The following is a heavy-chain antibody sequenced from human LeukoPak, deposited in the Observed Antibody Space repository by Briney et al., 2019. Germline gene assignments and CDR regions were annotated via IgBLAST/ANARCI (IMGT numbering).Heavy chain of an antibody. CDR1: GGSISSSNW. V-gene: IGHV4-4*02. Sequence: SETLSLTCAVSGGSISSSNWWSWVRQPPGKGLEWIGEIYHSGSTNYNPSLKSRVTISVDKSKNQFSLKLSSVTAADTAVYYCARRPDKTYYDFWSGYFSGGLRLDPWGQGTLVTVSS. CDR2: IYHSGST. D-gene: IGHD3-3*01. J-gene: IGHJ5*02. CDR3: ARRPDKTYYDFWSGYFSGGLRLDP.